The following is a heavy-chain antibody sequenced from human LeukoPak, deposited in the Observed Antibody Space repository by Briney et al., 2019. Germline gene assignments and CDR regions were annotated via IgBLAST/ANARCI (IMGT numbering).Heavy chain of an antibody. Sequence: VASVKVSCKASGYTFTGYYMHWVRQAPGQGLEWMGWINPNSGGTNYAQKLQGRVTMTTDTSTSTAYMELRSLRSDDTAVYYCARDGTSSGWYRGYWFDTWGQGTLVTVSS. CDR1: GYTFTGYY. J-gene: IGHJ5*02. CDR2: INPNSGGT. V-gene: IGHV1-2*02. CDR3: ARDGTSSGWYRGYWFDT. D-gene: IGHD6-19*01.